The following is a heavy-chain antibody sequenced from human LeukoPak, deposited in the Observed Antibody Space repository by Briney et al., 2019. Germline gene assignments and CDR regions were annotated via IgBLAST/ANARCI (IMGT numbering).Heavy chain of an antibody. CDR2: LIENGATT. CDR1: GFTFRSHA. D-gene: IGHD7-27*01. J-gene: IGHJ4*02. CDR3: AREQTGEGFDY. V-gene: IGHV3-23*01. Sequence: PGGSLRLSCAASGFTFRSHAMSWVRQAPGKGLQFVSGLIENGATTYYADSVEGRFTISRDNSRSTVYLQMTSLRAEDTAVYYCAREQTGEGFDYWGQGTLVTVSS.